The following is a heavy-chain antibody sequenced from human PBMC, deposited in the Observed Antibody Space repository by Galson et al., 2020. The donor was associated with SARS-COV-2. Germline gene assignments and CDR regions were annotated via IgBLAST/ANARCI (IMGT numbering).Heavy chain of an antibody. CDR2: ISWDGGST. CDR3: VQDREQNGLFDY. D-gene: IGHD1-26*01. V-gene: IGHV3-43*01. CDR1: GFTFDDYS. J-gene: IGHJ4*02. Sequence: GGSLRLSCAASGFTFDDYSMHWVRPTPGKGLEWVSVISWDGGSTYYADSVKGRFTISRDNSKNSLYLQMNSLRTEDTALYYCVQDREQNGLFDYWGQGTLVTVSS.